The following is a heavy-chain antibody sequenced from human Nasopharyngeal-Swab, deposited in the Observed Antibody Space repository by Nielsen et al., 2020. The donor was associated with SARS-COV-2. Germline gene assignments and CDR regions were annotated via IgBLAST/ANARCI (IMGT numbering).Heavy chain of an antibody. J-gene: IGHJ4*02. CDR3: TTGGYYLDH. D-gene: IGHD3-22*01. CDR1: GFIFHKAW. Sequence: GESLKISWVTSGFIFHKAWVTWVREIPGKGLEWVGRVKSEADGGSSEYAALVKGRFVISRDDSRRTVSLEMKTLKTEDTGVYYCTTGGYYLDHWGPGTPVTVSS. CDR2: VKSEADGGSS. V-gene: IGHV3-15*01.